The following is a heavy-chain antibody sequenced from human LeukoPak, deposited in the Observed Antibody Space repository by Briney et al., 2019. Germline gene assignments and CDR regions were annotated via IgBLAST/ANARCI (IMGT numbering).Heavy chain of an antibody. CDR2: ISGSGGST. Sequence: PGGSLRLSCAASGFTFSSYAMSWVRQAPGKALEWVSGISGSGGSTYYADSVKGRFTISRDNSKNTLYLQMNSLRAEDTAVHYCAKDQRYDFWSGNWFDPWGQGTLVTVSS. J-gene: IGHJ5*02. D-gene: IGHD3-3*01. CDR1: GFTFSSYA. CDR3: AKDQRYDFWSGNWFDP. V-gene: IGHV3-23*01.